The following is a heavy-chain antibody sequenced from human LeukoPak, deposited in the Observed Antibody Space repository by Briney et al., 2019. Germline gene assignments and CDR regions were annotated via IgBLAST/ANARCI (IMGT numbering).Heavy chain of an antibody. Sequence: GGTLRLSCAASGFTFSSYGMSWGRQAPGKGLEWGSAICGRGGSTYYADSVKVRFTLSRDNSKKKMYLKMKSLRAEDTAVYYCAKDRLSRVPAAMDYWGQGTLVTVSS. J-gene: IGHJ4*02. CDR2: ICGRGGST. CDR3: AKDRLSRVPAAMDY. D-gene: IGHD2-2*01. CDR1: GFTFSSYG. V-gene: IGHV3-23*01.